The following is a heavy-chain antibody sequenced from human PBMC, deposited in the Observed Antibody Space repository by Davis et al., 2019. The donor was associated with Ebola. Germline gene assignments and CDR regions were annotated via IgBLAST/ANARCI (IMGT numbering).Heavy chain of an antibody. J-gene: IGHJ5*02. CDR2: ISAYNGNT. D-gene: IGHD2-2*02. CDR1: GYTFTSYG. Sequence: AASVKVSCKASGYTFTSYGISWVRQAPGQGLEWMGWISAYNGNTNYEQKLQGRVTMTTDTSTNTAYMELRSLRSDDTAVYYCARGGNAIPEFDPWGQGALVTVSS. V-gene: IGHV1-18*01. CDR3: ARGGNAIPEFDP.